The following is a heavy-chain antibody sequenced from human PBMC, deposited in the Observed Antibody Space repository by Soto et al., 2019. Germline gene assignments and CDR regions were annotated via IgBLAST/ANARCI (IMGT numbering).Heavy chain of an antibody. D-gene: IGHD5-12*01. CDR1: GFTFSDYY. Sequence: PGGSLRLSCAASGFTFSDYYMSWIRQAPGKGLEWVSYISSSSSYTNYADSVKGRFTISRDNAKNSLYLQMNSLRAEDTAVYYCARVRLWLGLGARGIDAFDIWGRGTMVTVSS. CDR3: ARVRLWLGLGARGIDAFDI. CDR2: ISSSSSYT. V-gene: IGHV3-11*06. J-gene: IGHJ3*02.